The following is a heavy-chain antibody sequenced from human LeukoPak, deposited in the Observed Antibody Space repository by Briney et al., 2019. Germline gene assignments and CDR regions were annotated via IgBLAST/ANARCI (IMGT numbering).Heavy chain of an antibody. CDR3: ARDPTRPYYDSSVALV. D-gene: IGHD3-22*01. CDR2: IKQDGSEK. CDR1: GFTFSSYW. Sequence: GGSLRLSCAAPGFTFSSYWMSWVRQAPGKGLEWVANIKQDGSEKYYVDSVKGRFTISRDNAKNSLYLQMNSLRAEDTAVYYCARDPTRPYYDSSVALVWGQGTLVTVSS. J-gene: IGHJ4*02. V-gene: IGHV3-7*01.